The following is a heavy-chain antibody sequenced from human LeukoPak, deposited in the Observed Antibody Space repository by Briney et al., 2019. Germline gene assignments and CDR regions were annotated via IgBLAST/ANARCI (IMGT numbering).Heavy chain of an antibody. CDR2: IYYTGST. V-gene: IGHV4-59*08. J-gene: IGHJ3*02. CDR3: ARHRSGGRAFDI. CDR1: AGSISSYY. Sequence: SETLSLTCTVSAGSISSYYWSWIRQPPGKGLEWIGYIYYTGSTNYNPSLKSRVTISVDTSKNQFSLKLSSVTAADTAVYYCARHRSGGRAFDIWGQGTMVTVSS. D-gene: IGHD4-23*01.